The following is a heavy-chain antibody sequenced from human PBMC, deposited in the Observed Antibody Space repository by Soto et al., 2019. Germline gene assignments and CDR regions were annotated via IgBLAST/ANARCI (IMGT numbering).Heavy chain of an antibody. J-gene: IGHJ5*02. CDR2: ISSSGSYK. V-gene: IGHV3-21*01. CDR3: ARYDNSGRSPPA. Sequence: EVQLVESGGGLVKPGGSLRVSCAASGFTFSTYSMNWVRQAPGKGLEWVSYISSSGSYKYYADSVKGRFTISRDDAKNSLYPQMNSLRVEDTAVYYCARYDNSGRSPPAWGQGTLVTVSS. D-gene: IGHD3-22*01. CDR1: GFTFSTYS.